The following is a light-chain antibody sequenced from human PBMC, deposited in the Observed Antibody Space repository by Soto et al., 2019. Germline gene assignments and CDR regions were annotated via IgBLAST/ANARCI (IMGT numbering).Light chain of an antibody. V-gene: IGKV3-20*01. CDR1: RSLSSTS. Sequence: PGERAALSCRASRSLSSTSLAWYQQRPGQAPRLLIYDVSSRATGIPDRFSGSGSGTDFTLTINRLEPDDFAVYYCQQYGSSPRTFGQGTKAEIK. J-gene: IGKJ1*01. CDR2: DVS. CDR3: QQYGSSPRT.